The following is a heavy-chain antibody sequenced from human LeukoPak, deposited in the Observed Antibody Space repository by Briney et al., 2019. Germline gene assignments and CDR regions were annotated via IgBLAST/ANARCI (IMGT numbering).Heavy chain of an antibody. J-gene: IGHJ4*02. CDR3: ARPRTSSWYFFDY. CDR2: INPSGGGA. D-gene: IGHD6-13*01. V-gene: IGHV1-46*02. CDR1: GYTFNIFQ. Sequence: ASVTVSCKASGYTFNIFQMHWVRQAPGQGLEWMGIINPSGGGAFYAQKFQGRVTMTRDTSTSTAYMELSSLRSEDTAVYYCARPRTSSWYFFDYWGQGTLVTVSS.